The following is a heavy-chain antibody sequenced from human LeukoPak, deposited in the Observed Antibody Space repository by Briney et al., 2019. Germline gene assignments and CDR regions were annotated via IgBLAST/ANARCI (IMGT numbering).Heavy chain of an antibody. D-gene: IGHD6-19*01. J-gene: IGHJ4*02. V-gene: IGHV3-66*01. Sequence: GGSLRLSCAASGFTVSSYYMSWVRQAPGKGPEWVSVIYNDGTTFYADSVKGRFTISRDNSKNTLYLQMNSLRAEDTAVYYCARDPGYSSGWYSDFDYWGQGTLVTVSS. CDR2: IYNDGTT. CDR3: ARDPGYSSGWYSDFDY. CDR1: GFTVSSYY.